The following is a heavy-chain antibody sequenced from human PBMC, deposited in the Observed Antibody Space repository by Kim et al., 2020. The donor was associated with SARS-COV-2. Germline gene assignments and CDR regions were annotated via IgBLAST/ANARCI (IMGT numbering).Heavy chain of an antibody. Sequence: GGSLRLSCEASGFTFNSYAMSWVRQAPGKGLEWGSTISGSGDKTYYAASVKGRFTISRDNSENTLYLQMNSLRAEDTAVYYCAKGNSWSYWYFDLWGRGTLVTVSS. V-gene: IGHV3-23*01. CDR3: AKGNSWSYWYFDL. J-gene: IGHJ2*01. CDR2: ISGSGDKT. CDR1: GFTFNSYA.